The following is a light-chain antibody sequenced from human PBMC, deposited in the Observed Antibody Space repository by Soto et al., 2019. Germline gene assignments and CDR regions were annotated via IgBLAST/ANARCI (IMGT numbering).Light chain of an antibody. CDR2: DVS. J-gene: IGLJ3*02. CDR1: SSDVGGYNY. Sequence: QSALTQPGSVSGSTGQSITISCTGTSSDVGGYNYVSWYQQHPGKAPKLMIYDVSNRPSGVSNRFSGSKSSNTASLTISGLQAEDEVDYYCSSYTSSRTKVFGVGNKVAFL. CDR3: SSYTSSRTKV. V-gene: IGLV2-14*01.